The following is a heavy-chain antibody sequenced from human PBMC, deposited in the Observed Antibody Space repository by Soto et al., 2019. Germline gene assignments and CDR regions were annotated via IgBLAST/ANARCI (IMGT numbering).Heavy chain of an antibody. CDR3: ARGISTDCSNGVCALHYYHEMDV. CDR2: INPKSGGL. J-gene: IGHJ6*02. V-gene: IGHV1-2*06. CDR1: GYTFSDYL. D-gene: IGHD2-8*01. Sequence: QVHLVQSGSEVKKPGASVKVSCRASGYTFSDYLIHWVRQAPGHALEWMGRINPKSGGLHSVQKFQGRVTMTTDTAMSTAYMELRRLRHDDTSVYYCARGISTDCSNGVCALHYYHEMDVGGRGTTVAVSS.